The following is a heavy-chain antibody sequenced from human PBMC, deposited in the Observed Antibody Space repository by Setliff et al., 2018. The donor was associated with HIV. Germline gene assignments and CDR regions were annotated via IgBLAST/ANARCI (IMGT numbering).Heavy chain of an antibody. CDR3: ARNPGGRIPLDH. CDR1: GGSISSVNW. J-gene: IGHJ4*02. Sequence: PSETLSLTCAVSGGSISSVNWWTWVRQPPGKGLEWIGEIDHSGGTKYNPSLTGRATMSVDKSKNQFSLNLNSVTAADTAVYYCARNPGGRIPLDHWGQGTQVTVSS. CDR2: IDHSGGT. D-gene: IGHD3-16*01. V-gene: IGHV4-4*02.